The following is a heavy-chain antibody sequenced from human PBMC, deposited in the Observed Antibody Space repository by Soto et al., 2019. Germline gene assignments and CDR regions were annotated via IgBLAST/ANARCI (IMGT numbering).Heavy chain of an antibody. V-gene: IGHV3-11*01. D-gene: IGHD1-26*01. Sequence: QVQLVESGGGLVKPGGSLRLTCEVSGFTFSDYYMSWIRQAPGKGLEWVTYISSSGSNIYHADSVKGRFTISRDNAKNSLYLQMKSLRAEDTAVYYCARDFGGTYRGRALYWGQGTLVTVSS. CDR3: ARDFGGTYRGRALY. CDR2: ISSSGSNI. CDR1: GFTFSDYY. J-gene: IGHJ4*02.